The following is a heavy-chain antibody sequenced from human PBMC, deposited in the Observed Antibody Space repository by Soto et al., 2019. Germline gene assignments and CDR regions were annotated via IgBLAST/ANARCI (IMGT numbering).Heavy chain of an antibody. Sequence: QVQLVESGGGVVQPGRSLRLSCAASGFTFSSYAMHWVRQAPGKGLEWVAVISYDGSNKYYADSVKGRFTISRDNYKNTLYLQMNSLRAEDTAVYYCARGSAMAARLPHLDYWGQGTLVTVSS. D-gene: IGHD5-18*01. J-gene: IGHJ4*02. V-gene: IGHV3-30-3*01. CDR3: ARGSAMAARLPHLDY. CDR1: GFTFSSYA. CDR2: ISYDGSNK.